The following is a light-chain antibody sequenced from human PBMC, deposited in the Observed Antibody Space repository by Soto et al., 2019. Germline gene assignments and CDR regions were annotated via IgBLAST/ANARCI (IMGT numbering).Light chain of an antibody. V-gene: IGKV3-15*01. Sequence: EIGMTQSPATLSLSPGERATLSCRASQSVNSDLAWYQQKPGQAPRLLIYDASTRAAGVPARFTGSGSETEFTLTISSLQSEDYAVYYCQHYTNWPPYTFGQGTKLEI. J-gene: IGKJ2*01. CDR3: QHYTNWPPYT. CDR2: DAS. CDR1: QSVNSD.